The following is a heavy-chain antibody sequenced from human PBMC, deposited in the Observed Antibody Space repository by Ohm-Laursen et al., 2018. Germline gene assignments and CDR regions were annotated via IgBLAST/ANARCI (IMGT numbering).Heavy chain of an antibody. CDR1: GFTFTSSA. Sequence: VSSVKVSCKVSGFTFTSSAVQWVRQARGQRLEWIGWIVVGSGNTNYAQKFQERVTITRDMSTSTAYMELSSLRSEDTAVYYCAAQVGDYPPPFWGQGTLVTVSS. CDR2: IVVGSGNT. CDR3: AAQVGDYPPPF. D-gene: IGHD4-11*01. J-gene: IGHJ4*02. V-gene: IGHV1-58*01.